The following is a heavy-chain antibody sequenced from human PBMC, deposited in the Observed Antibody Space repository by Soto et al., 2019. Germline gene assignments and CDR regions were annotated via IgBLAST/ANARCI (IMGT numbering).Heavy chain of an antibody. V-gene: IGHV1-24*01. CDR2: FDPEDGET. Sequence: ASVKVSCKVSGYTLTELSMHWVRQAPGKGLGWMGGFDPEDGETIYAQKFQGRVTMTEDTSTDTASMELRSLRSDDTAVYYCARVVVVRGQNWFDPWGQGTLVTVSS. CDR3: ARVVVVRGQNWFDP. D-gene: IGHD3-10*01. J-gene: IGHJ5*02. CDR1: GYTLTELS.